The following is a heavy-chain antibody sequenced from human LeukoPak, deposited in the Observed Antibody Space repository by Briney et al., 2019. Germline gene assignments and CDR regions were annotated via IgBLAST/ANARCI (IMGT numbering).Heavy chain of an antibody. V-gene: IGHV4-30-4*08. CDR3: ARGRDYYGSGSYYWFDP. D-gene: IGHD3-10*01. J-gene: IGHJ5*02. Sequence: LRLSCAASGFTFSSYAMSWVRQPPGKGLEWIGYIYYSGSTYYNPSLKSRVTISVDTSKNQFSLKLSSVTAADTAVYYCARGRDYYGSGSYYWFDPWGQGTLVTVSS. CDR1: GFTFSSYA. CDR2: IYYSGST.